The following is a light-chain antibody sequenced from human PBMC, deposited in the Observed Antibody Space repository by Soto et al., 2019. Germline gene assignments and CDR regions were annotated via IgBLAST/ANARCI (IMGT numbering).Light chain of an antibody. Sequence: EIVMTQSPATLSVSPGERATLSCRASQSVSSNLAWYQQKPGQAPRLLIYGASTRATGIPARFSGSGSGTEFTPTISSLQSEDFAVYYCQQYNNWPRTFGQGNK. V-gene: IGKV3-15*01. CDR2: GAS. CDR1: QSVSSN. J-gene: IGKJ1*01. CDR3: QQYNNWPRT.